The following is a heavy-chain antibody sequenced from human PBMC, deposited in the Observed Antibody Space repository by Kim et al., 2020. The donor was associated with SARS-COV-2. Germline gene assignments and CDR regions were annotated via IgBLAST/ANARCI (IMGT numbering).Heavy chain of an antibody. J-gene: IGHJ3*02. V-gene: IGHV3-30*07. CDR3: AGGDDYDSRGYYSDAFDI. D-gene: IGHD3-22*01. Sequence: KGRFNISRNNSKNTLYLQMNSLRAEDTAVYYCAGGDDYDSRGYYSDAFDIWGQGTMVTVSS.